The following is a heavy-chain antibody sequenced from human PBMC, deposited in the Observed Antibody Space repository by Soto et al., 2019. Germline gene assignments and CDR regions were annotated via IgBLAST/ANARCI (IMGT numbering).Heavy chain of an antibody. CDR3: ARVSYSSSFY. Sequence: TSETLSLTCTVSGGSVSSGSYYWSWIRQPPGKGLEWIGYIYYSGSTNYNPSLKSRVTISVDTSKNQFSLKLSSVTAADTAVYYCARVSYSSSFYWGQGTLVTVSS. CDR2: IYYSGST. J-gene: IGHJ4*02. CDR1: GGSVSSGSYY. D-gene: IGHD6-6*01. V-gene: IGHV4-61*01.